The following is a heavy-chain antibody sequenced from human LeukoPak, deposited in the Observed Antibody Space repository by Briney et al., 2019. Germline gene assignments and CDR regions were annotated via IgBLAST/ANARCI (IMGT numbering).Heavy chain of an antibody. V-gene: IGHV3-30*14. CDR2: VSNDGSNQ. CDR1: GFTFTYYA. J-gene: IGHJ4*02. CDR3: AGDVGVVAATNGHFDY. Sequence: PGGSLRLSCAASGFTFTYYAMHWVRQAPGKGLEWVSVVSNDGSNQDYTDSVKGRFIISRDNSKNTLYLQMNSLRAEDTAVYYCAGDVGVVAATNGHFDYWGQGTLVTVSS. D-gene: IGHD2-15*01.